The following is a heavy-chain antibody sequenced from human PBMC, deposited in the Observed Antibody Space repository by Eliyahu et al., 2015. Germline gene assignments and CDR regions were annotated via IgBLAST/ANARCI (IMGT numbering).Heavy chain of an antibody. Sequence: GRFTISRDNSKNTLYLQMNSLRAEDTAVYYCASLIVVVVAATDYWGQGTLVTVSS. V-gene: IGHV3-23*01. D-gene: IGHD2-15*01. J-gene: IGHJ4*02. CDR3: ASLIVVVVAATDY.